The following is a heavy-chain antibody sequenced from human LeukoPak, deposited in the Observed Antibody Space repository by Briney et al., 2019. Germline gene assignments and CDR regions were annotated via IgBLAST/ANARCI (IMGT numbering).Heavy chain of an antibody. V-gene: IGHV4-59*01. J-gene: IGHJ4*02. Sequence: PSETLSLTCTVSGGSISSYYWSWIRQPPGKGLEWIGYIYYGGSTNYNPSLKSRVTISVDTSKNQFSLKLSSVTAADTAVYYCARDHPYYYDSSGYYGYFDYWGQGTLVTVSS. D-gene: IGHD3-22*01. CDR3: ARDHPYYYDSSGYYGYFDY. CDR1: GGSISSYY. CDR2: IYYGGST.